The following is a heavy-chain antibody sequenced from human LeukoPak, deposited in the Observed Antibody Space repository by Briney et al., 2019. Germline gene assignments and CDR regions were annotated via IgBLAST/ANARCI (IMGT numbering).Heavy chain of an antibody. J-gene: IGHJ4*02. CDR3: ARDVQVATIYPLDY. CDR2: ISVSGTLT. D-gene: IGHD5-12*01. V-gene: IGHV3-48*03. CDR1: GFSFSRYE. Sequence: AGGCLRLSCAASGFSFSRYELNWVRQAPGKGLECVSYISVSGTLTHYAESVEGRFTISRDNAKNSLYLQMNSLRGEDTAVYYCARDVQVATIYPLDYWGQGTLVTVSS.